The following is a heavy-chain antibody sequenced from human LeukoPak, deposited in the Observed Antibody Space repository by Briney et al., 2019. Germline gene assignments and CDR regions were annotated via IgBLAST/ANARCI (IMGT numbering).Heavy chain of an antibody. D-gene: IGHD1-20*01. V-gene: IGHV3-48*01. J-gene: IGHJ3*02. CDR1: GFTFSSYS. CDR3: ARDQRSYFITRSGAFDI. Sequence: PGGSLRLSCAASGFTFSSYSMNWVGPAPGKGRAWVSYISSSSSTIYYADSMKGRFTISRDNAKNSLYLQINSLRAEDTAVYYCARDQRSYFITRSGAFDIWGQGTMVTVSS. CDR2: ISSSSSTI.